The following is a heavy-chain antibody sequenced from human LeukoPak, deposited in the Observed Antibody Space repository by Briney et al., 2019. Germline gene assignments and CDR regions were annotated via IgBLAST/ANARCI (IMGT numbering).Heavy chain of an antibody. CDR3: ARDYRRMTMVIVAKRAGFFDL. J-gene: IGHJ2*01. Sequence: GGSLRLSCAASGFTFSSYGMHWVRQAPGRGLEWVAIISYDGSNKFYADSMKGRFTISRDNSKNTLYLQMNSLRAEDTAVYYCARDYRRMTMVIVAKRAGFFDLWGRGTLVTVSS. D-gene: IGHD3-22*01. CDR2: ISYDGSNK. CDR1: GFTFSSYG. V-gene: IGHV3-30*03.